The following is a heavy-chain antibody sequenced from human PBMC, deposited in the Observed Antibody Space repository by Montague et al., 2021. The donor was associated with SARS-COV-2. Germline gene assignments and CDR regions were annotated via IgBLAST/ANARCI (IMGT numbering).Heavy chain of an antibody. CDR2: IYKSEKT. CDR3: ARNIGWYSHDR. CDR1: GDSISRYY. D-gene: IGHD6-19*01. J-gene: IGHJ5*02. Sequence: SETLSLTCTVSGDSISRYYWTWIRQSPGRGLEWIGYIYKSEKTNYNPSPKSRVTISEDTFKNQFSLKLRSVTAADTAVYYCARNIGWYSHDRWGQGTLVTVSS. V-gene: IGHV4-59*08.